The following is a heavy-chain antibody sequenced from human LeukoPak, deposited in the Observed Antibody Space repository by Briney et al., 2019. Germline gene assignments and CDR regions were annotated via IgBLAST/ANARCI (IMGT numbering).Heavy chain of an antibody. D-gene: IGHD5-12*01. V-gene: IGHV1-2*02. Sequence: ASVKVSCKTSGYSFIDYYMHWVRQAPGQGLEWMGWINPNSGRTSTAQKFQGRITMTRDTSISTGYMELSRLRSDDTAVYYCAKNPYEYYFDYWGQGTQVTVSP. J-gene: IGHJ4*02. CDR1: GYSFIDYY. CDR2: INPNSGRT. CDR3: AKNPYEYYFDY.